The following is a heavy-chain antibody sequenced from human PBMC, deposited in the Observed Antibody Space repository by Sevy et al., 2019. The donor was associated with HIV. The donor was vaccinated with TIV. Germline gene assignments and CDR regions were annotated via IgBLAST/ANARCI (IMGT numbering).Heavy chain of an antibody. CDR3: AKRYSYGLWYFDL. CDR2: ISSSSSYI. Sequence: GGSLRLSCAASGFTFSSYSMNWVRQAPGKGLEWVSSISSSSSYIYYADSVKGRFTISRDNAKTSLYLQMNSLRAEDTAVYYCAKRYSYGLWYFDLWGRGTLVTVSS. J-gene: IGHJ2*01. CDR1: GFTFSSYS. V-gene: IGHV3-21*01. D-gene: IGHD5-18*01.